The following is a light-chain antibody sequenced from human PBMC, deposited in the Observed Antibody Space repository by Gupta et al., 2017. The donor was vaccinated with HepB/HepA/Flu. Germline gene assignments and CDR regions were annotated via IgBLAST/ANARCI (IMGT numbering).Light chain of an antibody. CDR3: LLSSNNGRV. CDR2: DID. CDR1: TGAVTSGHL. Sequence: QPVVTQEPSLTVSPAGTVTLTCGFNTGAVTSGHLPSWVQQRPGQARRTVMYDIDRKVSWTPARSSGSLLGGKAALTLSGAQTEDEADYDCLLSSNNGRVFGGGTKLTVL. J-gene: IGLJ3*02. V-gene: IGLV7-46*01.